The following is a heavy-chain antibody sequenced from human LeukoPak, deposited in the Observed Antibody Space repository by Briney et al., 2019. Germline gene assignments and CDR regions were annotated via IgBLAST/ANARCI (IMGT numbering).Heavy chain of an antibody. D-gene: IGHD3-10*01. J-gene: IGHJ4*02. V-gene: IGHV4-34*01. CDR2: INHTGSP. Sequence: SETLSLTCTVSGGSISSYYWSWIRQPPGKGLEWIGEINHTGSPNYNPSLKSRVTISVDTSKNQFSLRLSSVTAADTAVYYCARGNRRLGYYGSGSRLPFDYWGQGTLVTVSS. CDR1: GGSISSYY. CDR3: ARGNRRLGYYGSGSRLPFDY.